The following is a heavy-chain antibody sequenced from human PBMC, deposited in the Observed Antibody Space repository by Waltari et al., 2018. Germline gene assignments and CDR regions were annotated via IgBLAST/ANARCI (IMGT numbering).Heavy chain of an antibody. V-gene: IGHV3-23*01. CDR2: TTLAVLP. CDR1: GFTFSDYA. CDR3: VTGPRDKWVGRYSGEFFHH. D-gene: IGHD3-9*01. Sequence: EMHLLESGGSLAQPGESMRLSCAASGFTFSDYAMAWVPQAPGKGLAWLRQTTLAVLPYHIPSLQILFTILLAKSKNQFSLHLDSVTAADTAVYYCVTGPRDKWVGRYSGEFFHHWGPGTLVTVSS. J-gene: IGHJ1*01.